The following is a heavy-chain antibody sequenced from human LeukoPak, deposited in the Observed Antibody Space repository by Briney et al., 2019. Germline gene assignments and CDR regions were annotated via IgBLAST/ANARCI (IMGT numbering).Heavy chain of an antibody. Sequence: SETLSLTCTVSGGFINSYYWSWIRQPAGKGLEWIGRVYIGGSTNYNPSLKSRVTISVDTSKSQFSLKLTSVTAADTAVYYCARESSSTYYLDAFDMWGQGTMVTVSS. V-gene: IGHV4-4*07. CDR1: GGFINSYY. D-gene: IGHD3-22*01. CDR2: VYIGGST. CDR3: ARESSSTYYLDAFDM. J-gene: IGHJ3*02.